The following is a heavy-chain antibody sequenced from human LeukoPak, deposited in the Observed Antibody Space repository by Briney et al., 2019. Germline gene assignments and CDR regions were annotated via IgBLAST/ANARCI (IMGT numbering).Heavy chain of an antibody. CDR1: GGSFSGYY. J-gene: IGHJ4*02. CDR3: ATGGVAGTTRGYFDY. Sequence: SETLPLTCAVYGGSFSGYYWSWIRQPPGKGLEWIGEINHSGSTNYNPSLKSRVTISVDTSKNQFSLRLSSVTAADTAVYYCATGGVAGTTRGYFDYWGQGTLVTVSS. V-gene: IGHV4-34*01. CDR2: INHSGST. D-gene: IGHD1-7*01.